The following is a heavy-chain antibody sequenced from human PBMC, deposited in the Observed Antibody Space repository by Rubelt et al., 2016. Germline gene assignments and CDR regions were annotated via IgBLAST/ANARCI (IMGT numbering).Heavy chain of an antibody. D-gene: IGHD2-8*01. CDR3: AKEDCTNGVCYFDY. Sequence: GKGPEWVSVISGSRGSTYYADSVKGRFTISRDNSKNTLYLQMNSLRAEDTAVYYCAKEDCTNGVCYFDYWGQGTLVTVSS. V-gene: IGHV3-23*01. J-gene: IGHJ4*02. CDR2: ISGSRGST.